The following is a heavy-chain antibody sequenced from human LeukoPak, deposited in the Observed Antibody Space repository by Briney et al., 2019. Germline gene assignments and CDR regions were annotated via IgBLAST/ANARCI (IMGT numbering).Heavy chain of an antibody. CDR2: FDPEDGET. V-gene: IGHV1-24*01. CDR3: GTIAANDYYNYYYMDV. Sequence: ASVKVSCKVSGYTPTELSMHWVRQAPGKRLERMGGFDPEDGETIYAQKSQGRVTMTEDTSTGTAYMELSSVRSEDTAVYYCGTIAANDYYNYYYMDVWGKGTTVTVSS. J-gene: IGHJ6*03. D-gene: IGHD6-13*01. CDR1: GYTPTELS.